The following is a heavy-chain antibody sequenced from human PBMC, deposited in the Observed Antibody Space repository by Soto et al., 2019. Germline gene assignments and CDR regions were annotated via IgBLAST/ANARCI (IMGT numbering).Heavy chain of an antibody. D-gene: IGHD3-10*01. CDR3: ARDRGYDAHDYYYNAMDV. V-gene: IGHV3-33*01. J-gene: IGHJ6*02. Sequence: QVQMVESGGGVVQPGRSLRLSCAASGFSFENYGMHWVRQAPGRGLEWVAIIWYDGSLQYYAAAVKGRFTISRDNSKNTLFLQMDSLRAEDTAVYYCARDRGYDAHDYYYNAMDVWGQGTTVTVSS. CDR2: IWYDGSLQ. CDR1: GFSFENYG.